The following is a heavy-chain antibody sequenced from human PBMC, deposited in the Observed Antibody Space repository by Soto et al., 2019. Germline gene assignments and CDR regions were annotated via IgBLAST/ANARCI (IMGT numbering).Heavy chain of an antibody. Sequence: PGGSLRLSCAASGFIYRNYGMHWVRQAPGKGLIWVSGINNEGSTTGYADSVKGRFTISRDNAKNTVDLQMDRLRVEDTAVYFCARDKKNAQLDFRGQGTLVTVSS. J-gene: IGHJ4*02. D-gene: IGHD1-1*01. CDR1: GFIYRNYG. CDR3: ARDKKNAQLDF. V-gene: IGHV3-74*01. CDR2: INNEGSTT.